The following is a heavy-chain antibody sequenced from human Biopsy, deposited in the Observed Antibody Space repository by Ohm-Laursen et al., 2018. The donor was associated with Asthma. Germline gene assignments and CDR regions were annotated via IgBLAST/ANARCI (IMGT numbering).Heavy chain of an antibody. CDR3: ARGPELDV. CDR2: TNERGVT. J-gene: IGHJ6*02. Sequence: GTLSLTCVAYPGSFSGFFWTWIRQSPGKGLEWIGETNERGVTNNNPSLKSRVIISIDTYWNRVSLKLTSVTAADTAVYYCARGPELDVWGQGTTVTVSS. V-gene: IGHV4-34*01. CDR1: PGSFSGFF.